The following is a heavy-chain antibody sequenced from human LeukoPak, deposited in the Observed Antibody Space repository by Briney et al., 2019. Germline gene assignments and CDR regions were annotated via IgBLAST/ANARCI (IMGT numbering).Heavy chain of an antibody. J-gene: IGHJ6*03. CDR1: GYTFSDHY. Sequence: GASVKVSCKPSGYTFSDHYMHWVRQAPGQGLEWMAWINPKNGGTTYAPKFQGRVTLTRDTSISTFYMELSRLTSGDTAVYYCARDGGGDFWSRDCYMDVWGKGTTVTVS. D-gene: IGHD3-3*01. CDR3: ARDGGGDFWSRDCYMDV. V-gene: IGHV1-2*02. CDR2: INPKNGGT.